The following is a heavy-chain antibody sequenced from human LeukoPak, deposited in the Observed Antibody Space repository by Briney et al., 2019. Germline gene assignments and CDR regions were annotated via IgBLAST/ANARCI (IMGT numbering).Heavy chain of an antibody. CDR3: ARGTIRIFAFDI. Sequence: GGSLRLSCAASGFTFSSYAMHRVRQAPGKGLEWVAVISYDGSNKYYADSVKGRFTISRDNSKNTLYLQMNSLRAEDTAVYYCARGTIRIFAFDIWGQGTMVTVSS. CDR1: GFTFSSYA. CDR2: ISYDGSNK. V-gene: IGHV3-30-3*01. J-gene: IGHJ3*02. D-gene: IGHD3-3*01.